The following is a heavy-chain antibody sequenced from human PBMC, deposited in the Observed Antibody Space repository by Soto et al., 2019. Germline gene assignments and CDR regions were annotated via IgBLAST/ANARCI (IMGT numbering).Heavy chain of an antibody. V-gene: IGHV4-39*01. Sequence: PSDTLSLTSTDSGDPITHSSHWGWIRQPPGKGLEWIGSIYSTGNTYYNPSLNSQVTISVDTSKNQFSLNVISVTAADTAVYYCRRSSRYSTDVWGQGTTVS. D-gene: IGHD6-13*01. CDR1: GDPITHSSH. CDR2: IYSTGNT. J-gene: IGHJ6*02. CDR3: RRSSRYSTDV.